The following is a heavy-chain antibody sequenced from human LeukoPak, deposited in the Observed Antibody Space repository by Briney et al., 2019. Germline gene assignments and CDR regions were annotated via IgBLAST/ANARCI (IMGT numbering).Heavy chain of an antibody. J-gene: IGHJ5*02. CDR2: IYSDGNT. D-gene: IGHD2-2*01. CDR1: GFTFTSIY. CDR3: AGDTHSSNWYDH. Sequence: GGSLRLSCAVSGFTFTSIYMGWVRQAPGKGLEWVSFIYSDGNTYYADSVKGRFTISRDSSRNTLYLQMNSLRVEDTAVYYCAGDTHSSNWYDHWGQGTLVTVSS. V-gene: IGHV3-53*01.